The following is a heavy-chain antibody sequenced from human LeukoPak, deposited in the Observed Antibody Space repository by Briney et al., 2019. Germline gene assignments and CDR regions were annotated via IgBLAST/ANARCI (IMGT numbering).Heavy chain of an antibody. CDR1: GIHFLSYW. J-gene: IGHJ5*02. D-gene: IGHD3-10*02. CDR3: ARVVRVRGVVNWFDP. CDR2: IYPGDSDT. Sequence: GASLNISCQGPGIHFLSYWVGSGRQMPGKGLEWMGIIYPGDSDTRYSPSFQGQVTISVDKSISTPYLQWSSLKTSDSAMYYCARVVRVRGVVNWFDPWGQGTLVTVSS. V-gene: IGHV5-51*01.